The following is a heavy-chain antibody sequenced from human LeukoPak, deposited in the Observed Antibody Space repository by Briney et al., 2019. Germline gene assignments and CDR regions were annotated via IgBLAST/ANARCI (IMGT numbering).Heavy chain of an antibody. CDR3: ARDFRFLDDY. CDR1: GFTFSTYW. D-gene: IGHD3-3*01. CDR2: IKQDGSEK. V-gene: IGHV3-7*01. J-gene: IGHJ4*02. Sequence: GGSLRLSCAASGFTFSTYWMTWVRQAPGKGLEWMANIKQDGSEKYYVDSVKGRFTISRDNAKNSLYLQMNSLRAEDTAMYYCARDFRFLDDYRGQGTLVTVSS.